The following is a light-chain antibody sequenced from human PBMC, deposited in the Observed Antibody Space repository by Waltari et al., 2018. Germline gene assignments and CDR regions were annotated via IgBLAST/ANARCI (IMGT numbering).Light chain of an antibody. CDR2: KIS. CDR3: LQSTEDPYS. V-gene: IGKV2-40*01. Sequence: DIVMTQIPLSLPVTPGEPASISCRSSQSLLQTNGNTYLHWYVQKPGQSPRHLINKISYRESVVPDMFSGSGSGTEFTLIISRVDPEDVGVYYCLQSTEDPYSFGQGTKVEIK. CDR1: QSLLQTNGNTY. J-gene: IGKJ2*03.